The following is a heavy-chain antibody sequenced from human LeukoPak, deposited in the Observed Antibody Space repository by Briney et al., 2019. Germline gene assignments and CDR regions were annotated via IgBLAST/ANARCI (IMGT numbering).Heavy chain of an antibody. D-gene: IGHD1-14*01. CDR2: IYSGGAI. Sequence: GGSLRLSCAASGFTFSSYAMSWVRQAPGKGLEWVSLIYSGGAIRYADSVKGRFTISRDSSKNTLFLQMNDLTVEDTARYYCARRPGNWGQGILVTVSS. V-gene: IGHV3-23*03. CDR1: GFTFSSYA. CDR3: ARRPGN. J-gene: IGHJ4*02.